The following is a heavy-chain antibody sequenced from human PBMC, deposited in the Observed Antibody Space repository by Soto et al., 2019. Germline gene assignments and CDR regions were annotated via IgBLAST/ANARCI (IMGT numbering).Heavy chain of an antibody. D-gene: IGHD2-8*02. J-gene: IGHJ4*02. CDR3: SRTGYSTGLYFYFDY. Sequence: GASVKVSCKASGYTFIHYAIHWVRQAPGQRPEWMGLINAASGNTQYSQKFQGRVTITRDTSTNTAYMELSSLRSEDTAVYFCSRTGYSTGLYFYFDYWGQGTLVTVSS. CDR1: GYTFIHYA. V-gene: IGHV1-3*01. CDR2: INAASGNT.